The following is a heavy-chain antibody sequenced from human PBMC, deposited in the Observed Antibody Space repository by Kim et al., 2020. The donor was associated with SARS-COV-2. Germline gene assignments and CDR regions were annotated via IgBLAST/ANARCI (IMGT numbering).Heavy chain of an antibody. CDR2: ISYDGSNK. V-gene: IGHV3-30*18. J-gene: IGHJ6*02. Sequence: GGSLRLSCAASGFTFSSYGMHWVRQAQGKGLEWVAVISYDGSNKYYADSVKGRFTISRDNSKNTLYLQMNSLRAEDTAVYYCAKDERIAAAYYYYGMDVWGQGTTVTVSS. D-gene: IGHD6-13*01. CDR1: GFTFSSYG. CDR3: AKDERIAAAYYYYGMDV.